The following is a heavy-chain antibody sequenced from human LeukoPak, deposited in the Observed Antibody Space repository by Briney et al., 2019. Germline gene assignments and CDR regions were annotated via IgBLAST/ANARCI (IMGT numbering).Heavy chain of an antibody. D-gene: IGHD3-22*01. CDR2: IHHSGGT. CDR3: VRSGYDSSGYHFSSDS. J-gene: IGHJ4*02. CDR1: DGSFSDYN. V-gene: IGHV4-34*01. Sequence: KASETLSLTCTVYDGSFSDYNWSWIRQSPGKGLQWIGEIHHSGGTNYSPSLKSRVTLSVDTSKNQLSLKLSSVTAADTAVYYCVRSGYDSSGYHFSSDSRGRGTLVTVSS.